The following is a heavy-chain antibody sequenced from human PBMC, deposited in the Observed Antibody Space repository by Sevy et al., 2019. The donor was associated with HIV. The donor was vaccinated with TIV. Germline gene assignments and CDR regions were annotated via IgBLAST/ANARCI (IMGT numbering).Heavy chain of an antibody. CDR3: ARVSAGYGSGLNYYYGMDV. V-gene: IGHV3-53*01. Sequence: GGSLRLSCAASGFTVSSNYMSWVRQAPGKGLEWVSVIYSGGSTYYADSVKGRFTISRDNSKNTLYLQMNSLRAEETAVYYCARVSAGYGSGLNYYYGMDVWGQGTTVTVSS. J-gene: IGHJ6*02. CDR1: GFTVSSNY. D-gene: IGHD3-10*01. CDR2: IYSGGST.